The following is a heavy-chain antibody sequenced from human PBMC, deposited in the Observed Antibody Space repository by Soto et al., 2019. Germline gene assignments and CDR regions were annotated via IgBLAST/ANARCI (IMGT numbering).Heavy chain of an antibody. D-gene: IGHD3-10*01. CDR1: GGSFSGYY. CDR3: ARGYGRHFAY. CDR2: INHSGST. V-gene: IGHV4-34*01. Sequence: SETLSLTCAVYGGSFSGYYWNWIRQPPGKGLEWIGEINHSGSTNYNPSLKSRVTISVDTSKNQFSLRLSSVTAADTAVYYCARGYGRHFAYPGQGTLVTVSS. J-gene: IGHJ4*02.